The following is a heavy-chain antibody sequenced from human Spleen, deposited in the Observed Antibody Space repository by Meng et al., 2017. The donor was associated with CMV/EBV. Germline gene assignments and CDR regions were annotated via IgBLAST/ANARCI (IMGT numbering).Heavy chain of an antibody. Sequence: GESLKISCAASGFTFSSYSMNGVRQAPGKGLEWVSSISSSSSYIYYADSVKGRFTISRDNAKNSLYLQMNRLRAKDTAVYYCARDPEPRYYDFWSGYGAYYGMDVWGQGTTVTVSS. CDR2: ISSSSSYI. D-gene: IGHD3-3*01. CDR3: ARDPEPRYYDFWSGYGAYYGMDV. J-gene: IGHJ6*02. CDR1: GFTFSSYS. V-gene: IGHV3-21*01.